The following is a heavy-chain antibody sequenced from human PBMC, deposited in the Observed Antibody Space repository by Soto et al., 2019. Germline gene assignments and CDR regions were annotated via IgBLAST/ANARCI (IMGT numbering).Heavy chain of an antibody. CDR1: GFTFSSYG. D-gene: IGHD2-15*01. CDR3: AREDCSGGSCPSHDFDY. Sequence: QVQLVESGGGVVQPGRSLRLSCAASGFTFSSYGMHWVLQAPGKGLDWVAFIWYDGSNKYYADSVKGRFTISRDNSKNTLYLQMNSLRAEDTAVYYCAREDCSGGSCPSHDFDYWGQGTLVTVSS. V-gene: IGHV3-33*01. CDR2: IWYDGSNK. J-gene: IGHJ4*02.